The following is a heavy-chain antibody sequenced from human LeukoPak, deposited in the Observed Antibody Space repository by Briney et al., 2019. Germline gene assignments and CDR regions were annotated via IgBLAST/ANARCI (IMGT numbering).Heavy chain of an antibody. J-gene: IGHJ4*02. CDR1: GFTFSSYS. CDR2: ISSSSSYI. V-gene: IGHV3-21*01. D-gene: IGHD5-18*01. Sequence: PEGSLRLSCAASGFTFSSYSTNWVRQAPGKGLEWISSISSSSSYIYYADSVKGRFTISRDNAKNSLYLQMNSLRSEDTAVYYCARAGYSYPYYFDYWGQGTLVTVSS. CDR3: ARAGYSYPYYFDY.